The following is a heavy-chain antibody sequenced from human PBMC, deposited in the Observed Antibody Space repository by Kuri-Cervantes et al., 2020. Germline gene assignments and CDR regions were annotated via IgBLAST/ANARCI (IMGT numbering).Heavy chain of an antibody. Sequence: LSLTCAASGFTFSSYAMSWVRQAPGKGLEWVSYISSSGNIINYADSVKGRFTISRDKAKNSLYLLMNSLRDEDTAVYYCARDNYFDYWGQGTLVTVSS. CDR3: ARDNYFDY. V-gene: IGHV3-48*02. CDR2: ISSSGNII. CDR1: GFTFSSYA. J-gene: IGHJ4*02.